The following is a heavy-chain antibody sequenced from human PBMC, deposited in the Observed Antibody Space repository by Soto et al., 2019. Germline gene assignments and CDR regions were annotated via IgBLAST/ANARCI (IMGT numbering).Heavy chain of an antibody. CDR3: ARDLYVVGATSYYGLGF. CDR1: GYTYTSYA. Sequence: ASLKVSCKASGYTYTSYAMYWVRQATGQRLDWMGWMNSGNSNTKYSRKCQGRLTIASDTSASTAYMELTSLRSEDTAVYYCARDLYVVGATSYYGLGFRGQRTTVTVSS. D-gene: IGHD1-26*01. J-gene: IGHJ6*02. V-gene: IGHV1-3*01. CDR2: MNSGNSNT.